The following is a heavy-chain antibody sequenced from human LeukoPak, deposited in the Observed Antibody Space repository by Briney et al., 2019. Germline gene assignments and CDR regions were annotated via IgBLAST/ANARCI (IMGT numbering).Heavy chain of an antibody. V-gene: IGHV4-59*08. CDR1: GGSISSYY. J-gene: IGHJ3*02. D-gene: IGHD2-21*01. Sequence: SETLSLTCTVSGGSISSYYWSWIRQPPGKGLEWIGYIYYSGSTNYNPSLKSRVTISVDTSKNQFSLKPSSVTAADTAVYYCARRNIVAVRGAFDIWGQGTMVTVSS. CDR2: IYYSGST. CDR3: ARRNIVAVRGAFDI.